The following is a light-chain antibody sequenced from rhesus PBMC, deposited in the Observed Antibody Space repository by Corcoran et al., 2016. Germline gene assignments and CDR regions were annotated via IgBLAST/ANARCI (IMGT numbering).Light chain of an antibody. CDR1: QGISNG. CDR2: RAY. J-gene: IGKJ4*01. V-gene: IGKV1-69*01. Sequence: DIQMTQSPSSLSASVGDRVTITCRASQGISNGMAWYQQKSGKAPKLLIYRAYNLQTGVPSRFSGSGSGTDFTLPISRLQPEDIATYYCQQHDIFPLTFGGVTKVEIK. CDR3: QQHDIFPLT.